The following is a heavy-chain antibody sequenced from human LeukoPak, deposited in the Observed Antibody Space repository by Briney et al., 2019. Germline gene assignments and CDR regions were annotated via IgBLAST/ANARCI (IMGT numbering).Heavy chain of an antibody. CDR1: GDSVSINSAA. D-gene: IGHD6-19*01. CDR3: ARSPSPYSSGWYFDY. Sequence: SQTLSLTCAISGDSVSINSAAWNWIRQSPSRGLEWLGRTYRRSKWYNDYAVSVKSRITINPDISKNQFSLQLNSVTPEDTAVYYCARSPSPYSSGWYFDYWGQGTLVTVSS. CDR2: TYRRSKWYN. J-gene: IGHJ4*02. V-gene: IGHV6-1*01.